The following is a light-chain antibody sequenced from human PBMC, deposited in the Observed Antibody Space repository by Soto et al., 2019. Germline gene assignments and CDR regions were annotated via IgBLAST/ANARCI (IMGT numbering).Light chain of an antibody. CDR3: QQYGGSFPWT. Sequence: EIVLTQSPGTLSLSPGERATLSCRASESFSSGYLAWYQQKPGQTPRLLIYGASTRATGIPDRFSGSGSGTDFTLIISRLEPEDFGVYYCQQYGGSFPWTFGQGTKLEI. CDR1: ESFSSGY. J-gene: IGKJ2*02. V-gene: IGKV3-20*01. CDR2: GAS.